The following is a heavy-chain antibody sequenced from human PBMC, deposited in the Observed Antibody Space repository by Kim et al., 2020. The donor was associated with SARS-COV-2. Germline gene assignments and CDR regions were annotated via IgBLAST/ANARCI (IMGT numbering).Heavy chain of an antibody. D-gene: IGHD6-13*01. J-gene: IGHJ4*02. Sequence: GTTNYNPSLNSRVTISADMSKNHFSLKLRSVTAADTAVYYCARGLGKGDYWGQGTLVTVSS. CDR3: ARGLGKGDY. CDR2: GTT. V-gene: IGHV4-61*03.